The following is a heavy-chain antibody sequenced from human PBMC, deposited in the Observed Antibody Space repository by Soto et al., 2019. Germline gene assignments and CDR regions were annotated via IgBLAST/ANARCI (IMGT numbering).Heavy chain of an antibody. Sequence: GGSLRLACAASGFTFSSYARHWVRQAPGKGLEWVAVISYDGSNKYYADSMKGRGTISRDNSNNNLYLQTHSLRVEDTALYYSAKARQPDGIWTFDSWGQGTMLTVSS. CDR1: GFTFSSYA. D-gene: IGHD3-9*01. V-gene: IGHV3-30-3*01. CDR3: AKARQPDGIWTFDS. CDR2: ISYDGSNK. J-gene: IGHJ4*02.